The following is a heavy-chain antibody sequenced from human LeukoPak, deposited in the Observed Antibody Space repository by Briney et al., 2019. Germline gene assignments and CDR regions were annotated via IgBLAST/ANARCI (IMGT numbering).Heavy chain of an antibody. V-gene: IGHV3-23*01. J-gene: IGHJ4*02. CDR3: AKDHDS. CDR1: GFTLSSYG. Sequence: GGSPRLSCAASGFTLSSYGIHWVRQAPGKGLEWVSGISGSGGSTYYADSVKGRFTISRDNSKNTLYLQMNSLRAEDTAVYYCAKDHDSWGQGTLVTVSS. CDR2: ISGSGGST.